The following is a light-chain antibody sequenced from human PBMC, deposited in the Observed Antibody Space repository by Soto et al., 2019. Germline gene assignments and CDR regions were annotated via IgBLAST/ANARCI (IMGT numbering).Light chain of an antibody. CDR1: QRINISY. J-gene: IGKJ1*01. V-gene: IGKV3-20*01. CDR2: GSS. CDR3: QQYGSVRT. Sequence: EVVLTQSPGTLSLSPGERATLSCRASQRINISYLAWYQQKPGQAPRLLIYGSSMRVTGIPDRFSGSGSGTEFSLTISGLEPEDFAVYYCQQYGSVRTFGQGTKVDIK.